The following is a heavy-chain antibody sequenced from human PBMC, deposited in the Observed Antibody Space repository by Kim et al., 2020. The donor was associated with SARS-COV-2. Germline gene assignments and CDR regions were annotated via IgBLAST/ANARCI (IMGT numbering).Heavy chain of an antibody. CDR3: ASRRGVRYFDWLFTNWFDP. V-gene: IGHV4-4*02. D-gene: IGHD3-9*01. CDR2: TYHSGST. J-gene: IGHJ5*02. CDR1: GGSISSSNW. Sequence: SETLSLTCAVSGGSISSSNWWSWVRQPPGKGLEWIGETYHSGSTNYNPSLKSRVTISVDKSKNQISLKLSSVTAADTAVDYCASRRGVRYFDWLFTNWFDPWGQGTLVTVSS.